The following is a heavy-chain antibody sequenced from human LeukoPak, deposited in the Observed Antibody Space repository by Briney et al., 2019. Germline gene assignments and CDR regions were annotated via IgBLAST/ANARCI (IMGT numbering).Heavy chain of an antibody. V-gene: IGHV3-30*18. J-gene: IGHJ4*02. Sequence: GGSLRLSCAASGFTFSSYGMHWVRQAPGKGLEWVAVISYDGSNKYYADSVKGRFTISRDNSKNTLYLQMNSLRAEDTAVYYCAKDVISGSYPGWYFDYWGQGTLVTVSS. CDR2: ISYDGSNK. CDR1: GFTFSSYG. D-gene: IGHD1-26*01. CDR3: AKDVISGSYPGWYFDY.